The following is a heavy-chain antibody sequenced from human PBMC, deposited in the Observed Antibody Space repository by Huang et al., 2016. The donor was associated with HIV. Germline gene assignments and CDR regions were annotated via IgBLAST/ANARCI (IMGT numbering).Heavy chain of an antibody. J-gene: IGHJ3*02. CDR3: ARQGVGDFVVEPTGLGAFDI. CDR1: GYTFNGYW. CDR2: IYPGDSDT. D-gene: IGHD2-2*01. V-gene: IGHV5-51*01. Sequence: EVQLVQSGAVVKKPGESLKISCKGSGYTFNGYWIGGVLQMAGKGLGRLGIIYPGDSDTTYSPSFQGQVTISADKSISTAYLQWSGLKASDTAMYYCARQGVGDFVVEPTGLGAFDIWGQGTMVTVSS.